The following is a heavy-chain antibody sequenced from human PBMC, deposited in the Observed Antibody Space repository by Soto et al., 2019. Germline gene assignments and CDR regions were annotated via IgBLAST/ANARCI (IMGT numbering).Heavy chain of an antibody. CDR2: IIPILGIA. J-gene: IGHJ6*03. CDR1: GGTFSSYT. V-gene: IGHV1-69*02. D-gene: IGHD3-3*01. CDR3: ASLLAPPLYDFGAHFGFYYYYYMDV. Sequence: QVQLVQSGAEVKKPGSSVKVSCTASGGTFSSYTISWVRQAPGQGLEWMGRIIPILGIANYAQKFQGRVTITADKSTSTDYMELSSLRSEDTAVYYCASLLAPPLYDFGAHFGFYYYYYMDVWGKGTTVTVSS.